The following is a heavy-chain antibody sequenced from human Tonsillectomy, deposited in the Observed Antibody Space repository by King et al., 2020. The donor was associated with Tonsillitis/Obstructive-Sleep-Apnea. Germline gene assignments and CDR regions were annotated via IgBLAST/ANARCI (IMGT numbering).Heavy chain of an antibody. V-gene: IGHV4-34*01. CDR1: DGSFSDYY. D-gene: IGHD3-22*01. CDR3: AREGCDSSGPVPMDV. CDR2: INHSGST. Sequence: VQLPQWGAGLLKPSETLSLTCAVYDGSFSDYYWSWIRQPPGKGLEWIGEINHSGSTNYNPSLKSRVTISVDTSKNQFSLKLSSVTAADTAVYYCAREGCDSSGPVPMDVWGQGTTVTVSS. J-gene: IGHJ6*02.